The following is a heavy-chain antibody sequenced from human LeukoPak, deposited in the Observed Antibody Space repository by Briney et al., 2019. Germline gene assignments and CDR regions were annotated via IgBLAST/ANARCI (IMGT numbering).Heavy chain of an antibody. CDR2: ISSSSSYI. D-gene: IGHD1-26*01. V-gene: IGHV3-21*01. CDR3: ARGGSDHYFDY. CDR1: GFTFSSYS. J-gene: IGHJ4*02. Sequence: GGSLRLSCAASGFTFSSYSMNWVRQAPGKGLEWVSSISSSSSYIYYADSVKGRFTISRDNAKNSLYLQMNSLRAEDTAVYYCARGGSDHYFDYWGQGTLVTVSS.